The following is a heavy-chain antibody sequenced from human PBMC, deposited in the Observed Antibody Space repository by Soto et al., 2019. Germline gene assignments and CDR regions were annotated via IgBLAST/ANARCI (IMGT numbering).Heavy chain of an antibody. V-gene: IGHV1-69*12. J-gene: IGHJ6*02. Sequence: QVQLVQSGAEVKKPGSSVKVSCKASGGTFSSDAISWVRQAPGQGLEWMGGIIPSFGTADYAQKFQGRVTINADESTSTAYMELSILRSEDTAVYYCSSQLTGDYYYYGMDVWGQGTTVTVSS. CDR3: SSQLTGDYYYYGMDV. D-gene: IGHD7-27*01. CDR1: GGTFSSDA. CDR2: IIPSFGTA.